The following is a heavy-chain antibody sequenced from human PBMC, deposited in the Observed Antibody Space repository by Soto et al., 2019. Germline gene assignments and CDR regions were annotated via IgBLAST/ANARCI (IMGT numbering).Heavy chain of an antibody. D-gene: IGHD4-17*01. Sequence: QVQLVQSGAEVKKPGASVEVSCKASGYTFTTYYIHWVRHAPGQGLEWIGVINPGRVSTKYAQKFQDRVTMTSETSTSTVYMDFSSLRSEDTAVYFCARGGNGDNVSYWYFDLWGRGTLVTVSP. CDR3: ARGGNGDNVSYWYFDL. J-gene: IGHJ2*01. V-gene: IGHV1-46*01. CDR1: GYTFTTYY. CDR2: INPGRVST.